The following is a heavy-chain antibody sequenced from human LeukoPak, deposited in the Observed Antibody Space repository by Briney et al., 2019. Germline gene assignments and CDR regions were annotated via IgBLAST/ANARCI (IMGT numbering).Heavy chain of an antibody. Sequence: SETLSLTCTVSGGSISSYYWSWIRQPPGKGLEWIGYIYYSGSTSYNPSLKSRVTISVDTSKNQFSLKLSSVTAADTAVYYCASGHYDSSGYVDDYWGQGTLVTVSS. J-gene: IGHJ4*02. V-gene: IGHV4-59*01. CDR3: ASGHYDSSGYVDDY. D-gene: IGHD3-22*01. CDR2: IYYSGST. CDR1: GGSISSYY.